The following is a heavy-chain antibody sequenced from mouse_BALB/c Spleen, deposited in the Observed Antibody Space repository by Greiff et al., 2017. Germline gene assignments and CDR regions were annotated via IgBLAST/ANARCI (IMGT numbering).Heavy chain of an antibody. J-gene: IGHJ3*01. V-gene: IGHV1-37*01. CDR2: INPYNGDT. CDR1: GYSFTGYF. D-gene: IGHD1-1*01. CDR3: GEDCSPWFAY. Sequence: VQLQQSGPELVTPGASVKISCKASGYSFTGYFMNWVKQSHGKSLEWIGRINPYNGDTFYNQTFKGKATLTVDKSASTAHIELMSLTSEDSAVYYCGEDCSPWFAYWGQGTLVTVSA.